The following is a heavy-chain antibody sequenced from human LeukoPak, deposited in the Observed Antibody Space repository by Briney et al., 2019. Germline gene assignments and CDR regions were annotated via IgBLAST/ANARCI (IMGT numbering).Heavy chain of an antibody. V-gene: IGHV1-18*04. D-gene: IGHD2-2*01. Sequence: ASVKVSCKASGYTFTSYGISWVRQAPGQGLEWMGWISAYNGNTNYAQKLQGRVTMTTDTSTSTAYMALRSLRSDDTAVYYCARGDCSSTSCFSFDYWGQGTLVTVSS. CDR2: ISAYNGNT. CDR1: GYTFTSYG. J-gene: IGHJ4*02. CDR3: ARGDCSSTSCFSFDY.